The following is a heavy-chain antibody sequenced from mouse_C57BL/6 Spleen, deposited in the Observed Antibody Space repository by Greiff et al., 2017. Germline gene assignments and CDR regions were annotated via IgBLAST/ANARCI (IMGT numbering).Heavy chain of an antibody. J-gene: IGHJ1*03. CDR3: ARNGYYPYWYFGV. D-gene: IGHD2-3*01. Sequence: DVQLQESGPGLVKPSQSLSLTCSVSGYSITSGYYWNWIRQFPGNQLEWMGYISYDGSNKYNPSLKNRISITRDTSKNHFFLKLNSVTTEDTATYYCARNGYYPYWYFGVWGTGTTVTVSS. CDR2: ISYDGSN. V-gene: IGHV3-6*01. CDR1: GYSITSGYY.